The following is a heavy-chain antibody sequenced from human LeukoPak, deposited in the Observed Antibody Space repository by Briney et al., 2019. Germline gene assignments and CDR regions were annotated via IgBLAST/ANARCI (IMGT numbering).Heavy chain of an antibody. CDR1: GFTFSSYG. J-gene: IGHJ4*02. D-gene: IGHD5-12*01. V-gene: IGHV3-23*01. CDR3: AKERHGYDDPRLYFDY. Sequence: GGSLRLSCAASGFTFSSYGMNWVRQAPGTGLEWVSAISGSGGYIYYADSVKGRFTISRDNSKNTLYLQMNSLRAEDTAVYYCAKERHGYDDPRLYFDYWGQGTLVTVSS. CDR2: ISGSGGYI.